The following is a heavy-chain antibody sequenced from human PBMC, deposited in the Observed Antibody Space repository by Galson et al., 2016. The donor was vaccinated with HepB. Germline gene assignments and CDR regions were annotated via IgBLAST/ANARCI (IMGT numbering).Heavy chain of an antibody. CDR3: ARLYYYDSSGYSHVGFDY. Sequence: SLRLSCAASGFTFSTYSMNWVRQAPGKGLEWVSSISGNSNYIYHADSVKGRFTISRDNAKNSLYLQMDSLRAEDTALYYCARLYYYDSSGYSHVGFDYWGQGTLVTVSS. V-gene: IGHV3-21*01. CDR1: GFTFSTYS. J-gene: IGHJ4*02. D-gene: IGHD3-22*01. CDR2: ISGNSNYI.